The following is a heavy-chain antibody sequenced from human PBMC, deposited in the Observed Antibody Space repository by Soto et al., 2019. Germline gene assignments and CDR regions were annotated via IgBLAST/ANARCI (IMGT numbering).Heavy chain of an antibody. CDR3: AAGGGLPRYY. CDR1: DGSISSGGYS. J-gene: IGHJ4*02. Sequence: QLQLQESGSGLVKPSQTLSLTCAVSDGSISSGGYSWSWIRQPPGKGLEWIGYIYHSGSTYYNPSLKSRVTISVDRSKNQFSLKLSSVTDADTAVYYWAAGGGLPRYYWGQGTLVTVAS. CDR2: IYHSGST. D-gene: IGHD5-12*01. V-gene: IGHV4-30-2*01.